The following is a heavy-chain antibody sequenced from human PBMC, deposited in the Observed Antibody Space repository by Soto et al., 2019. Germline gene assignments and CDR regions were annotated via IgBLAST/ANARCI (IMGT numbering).Heavy chain of an antibody. CDR2: IIPILGIA. CDR1: GGTFSSYT. Sequence: QVQLVQSGAEVKKPGSSVKVSCKASGGTFSSYTISWVRQAPGQGLEWMGRIIPILGIANYAQKFQGRVTITADKSTSTAYMELSCLRSEDTAVYYCARDYAILNWIDPWGQGTLVTVSS. D-gene: IGHD2-21*01. V-gene: IGHV1-69*08. J-gene: IGHJ5*02. CDR3: ARDYAILNWIDP.